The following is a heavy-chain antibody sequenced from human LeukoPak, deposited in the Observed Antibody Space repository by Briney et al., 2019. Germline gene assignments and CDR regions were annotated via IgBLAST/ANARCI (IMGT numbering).Heavy chain of an antibody. CDR3: VSNDFVLYYYYYMDV. V-gene: IGHV4-39*02. CDR1: GASVTSSVYY. Sequence: SETLSLTCSVSGASVTSSVYYWGWVRQPPGKGLEWIGSGNMYYSGTTYYNPSLKSRATISVDTANNHVSLNLTSVTAADTAVYYCVSNDFVLYYYYYMDVWGRGTPVTVSS. J-gene: IGHJ6*03. CDR2: GNMYYSGTT. D-gene: IGHD2-21*02.